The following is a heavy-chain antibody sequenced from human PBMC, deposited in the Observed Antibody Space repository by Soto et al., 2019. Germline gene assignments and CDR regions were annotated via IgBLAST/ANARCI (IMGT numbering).Heavy chain of an antibody. D-gene: IGHD1-26*01. CDR3: AREGYSGSYYGEGWFDP. V-gene: IGHV4-4*07. CDR2: IYTSGST. Sequence: SETLSLTCTVSGGSISSYYWGWIRQPAGKGLEWIGRIYTSGSTDYNPSLKSRVTMSVDTSKNQFSLKLSSVTAADTAVYYCAREGYSGSYYGEGWFDPWGQGTLVTVSS. J-gene: IGHJ5*02. CDR1: GGSISSYY.